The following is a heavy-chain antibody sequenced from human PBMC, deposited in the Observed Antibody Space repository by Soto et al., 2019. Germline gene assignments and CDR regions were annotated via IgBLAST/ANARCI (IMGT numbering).Heavy chain of an antibody. D-gene: IGHD2-15*01. Sequence: SETLSLTCAVSGGSISSGGYSWSWIRRPPGKGLEWIGYIYHSGSTYYNPSLKSRVTISVDRSKNQFSLKLSSVTAADTAVYYCARGYCSGGSCYPNDTFDIWGQGTMVTVSS. CDR3: ARGYCSGGSCYPNDTFDI. J-gene: IGHJ3*02. V-gene: IGHV4-30-2*01. CDR2: IYHSGST. CDR1: GGSISSGGYS.